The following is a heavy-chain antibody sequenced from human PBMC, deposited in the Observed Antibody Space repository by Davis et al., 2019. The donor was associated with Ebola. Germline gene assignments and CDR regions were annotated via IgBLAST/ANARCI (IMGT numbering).Heavy chain of an antibody. CDR3: TRQDGDNNNWNTLGNS. D-gene: IGHD1-1*01. CDR2: INPGNSET. V-gene: IGHV5-51*01. Sequence: TVSCKGSGYTFINHWIAWVRQLPGKGLECMGIINPGNSETRYSPSFQGQVTMSVDKSITTAYLHWSSLQASDSAMYYCTRQDGDNNNWNTLGNSWGQGTLVTVSS. J-gene: IGHJ4*02. CDR1: GYTFINHW.